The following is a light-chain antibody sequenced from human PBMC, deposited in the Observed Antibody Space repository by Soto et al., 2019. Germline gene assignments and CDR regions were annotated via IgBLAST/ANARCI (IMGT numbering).Light chain of an antibody. Sequence: EIVLTQSPGTLSLSPGERATLSCRASQSISVSYLAWYQQKPGQAPRLLIYGASIRATGIPGRFSGSGSGTDFTLTISRLEPEDFAVYYCQQYGSSPITFGQGTRLEIK. CDR1: QSISVSY. V-gene: IGKV3-20*01. J-gene: IGKJ5*01. CDR3: QQYGSSPIT. CDR2: GAS.